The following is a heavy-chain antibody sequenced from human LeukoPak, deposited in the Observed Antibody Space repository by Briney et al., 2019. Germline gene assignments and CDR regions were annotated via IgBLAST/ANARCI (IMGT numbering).Heavy chain of an antibody. CDR2: IYTSGST. D-gene: IGHD2/OR15-2a*01. CDR1: GGSISRYY. CDR3: ARLAIVRGCDY. V-gene: IGHV4-4*09. J-gene: IGHJ4*02. Sequence: SETLSLTCTVSGGSISRYYWSWIRQPPGKGLEWIGYIYTSGSTNYNPSLKSRVTISVDTSKNQFSLKLSSVTAADTAVYYCARLAIVRGCDYWGQGTLVTVSS.